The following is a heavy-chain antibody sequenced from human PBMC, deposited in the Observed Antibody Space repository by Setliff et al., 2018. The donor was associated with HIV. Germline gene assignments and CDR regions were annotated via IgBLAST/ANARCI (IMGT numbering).Heavy chain of an antibody. D-gene: IGHD3-10*01. Sequence: SGPTLVNPTQTLTLTCTFSGFSLSTSGMRVSWIRQPPGKALEWLALIYWDDDKRNSPSLNSRLTITKDTSKDQVVLTMTNMDPVDTATYYCAHTSEVYFDYWGQGTLVTVSS. J-gene: IGHJ4*02. CDR2: IYWDDDK. CDR3: AHTSEVYFDY. CDR1: GFSLSTSGMR. V-gene: IGHV2-5*08.